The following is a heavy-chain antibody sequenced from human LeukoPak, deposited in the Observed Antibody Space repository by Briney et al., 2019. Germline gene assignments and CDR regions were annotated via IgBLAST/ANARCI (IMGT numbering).Heavy chain of an antibody. CDR1: GFTFSSYE. V-gene: IGHV3-21*01. Sequence: GGSLRLSCAASGFTFSSYEMNCVRQAPGKGLEWVSSISSSSSYIYYADSVKGRFTISRDNAKNSLYLRMNSLRAEDTAVYYCARDFNGSGWYRFGMDVWGQGTTVTVSS. J-gene: IGHJ6*02. D-gene: IGHD6-19*01. CDR2: ISSSSSYI. CDR3: ARDFNGSGWYRFGMDV.